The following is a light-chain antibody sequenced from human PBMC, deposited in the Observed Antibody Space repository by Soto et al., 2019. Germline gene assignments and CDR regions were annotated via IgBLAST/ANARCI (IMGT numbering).Light chain of an antibody. J-gene: IGKJ2*01. Sequence: DIQMTQSPSTLSASVGDRVTITCRTSQSISSWFAWYQQKPGKSPKLLIYKASSLESGVPSRFSGSGSGTEFTLTISSLQPDDFANYYCQQYNSYSYTFGQGTKLEIK. CDR1: QSISSW. V-gene: IGKV1-5*03. CDR2: KAS. CDR3: QQYNSYSYT.